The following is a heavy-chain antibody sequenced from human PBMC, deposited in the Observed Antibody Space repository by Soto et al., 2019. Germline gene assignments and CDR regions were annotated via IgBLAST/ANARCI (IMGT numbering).Heavy chain of an antibody. V-gene: IGHV3-30*18. CDR2: ISYDGSNQ. Sequence: VKLVESGGGVVQPGWSLRLSCAASGFTFNIYGMHWVRHAPDKGLEWVALISYDGSNQYYADSVKGRFTISRDNSKNTLFLQMNSLRADDTAVYYCAKHQASGQGSFDSWGQGTLVTVSS. CDR3: AKHQASGQGSFDS. J-gene: IGHJ4*02. CDR1: GFTFNIYG.